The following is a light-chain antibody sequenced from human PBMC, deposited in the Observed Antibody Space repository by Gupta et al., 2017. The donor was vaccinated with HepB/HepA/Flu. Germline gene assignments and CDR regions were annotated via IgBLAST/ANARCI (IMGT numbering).Light chain of an antibody. V-gene: IGKV3-20*01. J-gene: IGKJ4*01. CDR1: QSVNTDY. CDR3: QQHGTSPLT. Sequence: EVVLTQSPGTLSLSPGERATLSCGASQSVNTDYLAWYQQKPGQAPRLLISGASSRATGIPDRFSGSGSGTDFTLTISRLGPEDFAVYYCQQHGTSPLTFGGGTKVEIK. CDR2: GAS.